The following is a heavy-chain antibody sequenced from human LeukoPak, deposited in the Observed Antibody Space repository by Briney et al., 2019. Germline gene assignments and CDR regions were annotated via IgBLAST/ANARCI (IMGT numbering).Heavy chain of an antibody. CDR2: ISSSSSTV. J-gene: IGHJ4*02. CDR3: ARAQTYYGSGSYLY. D-gene: IGHD3-10*01. CDR1: GFIVSSNY. Sequence: PGGSLRLSCAASGFIVSSNYMSWVRQAPGKGLEWVSYISSSSSTVYYADSLKGRFTISRDNAKNSLYLQMNSLRDEDTAVYYCARAQTYYGSGSYLYWGQGTLVTVSS. V-gene: IGHV3-48*02.